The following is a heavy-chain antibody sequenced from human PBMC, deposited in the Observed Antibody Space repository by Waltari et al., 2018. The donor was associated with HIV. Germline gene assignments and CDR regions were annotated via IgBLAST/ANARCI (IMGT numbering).Heavy chain of an antibody. CDR2: ISWNSGSI. J-gene: IGHJ5*02. V-gene: IGHV3-9*01. CDR1: GFTFDNYA. CDR3: AKDGQFAAP. Sequence: EVQLVESGGGLVQPGRSLSLSCAASGFTFDNYAMHWVRQAPGKGREWVSGISWNSGSIGYADSVKGRFTSSRDNAKNSLYLQMNSLRAEDTALYYCAKDGQFAAPWGQGTLVTVSS.